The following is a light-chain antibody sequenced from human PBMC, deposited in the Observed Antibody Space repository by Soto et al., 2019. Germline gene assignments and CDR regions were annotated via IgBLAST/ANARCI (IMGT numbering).Light chain of an antibody. CDR1: FSNIGSNY. CDR2: TND. V-gene: IGLV1-47*02. Sequence: QSVLTQPPSASGTPGQRVTISCSGRFSNIGSNYVYWYQQLPGTAPKLLIFTNDQRTSGVPGRFSGSKSGTSASLAISGLRSEDEADYYCGTWDSNLRAVVFGAGTKLTVL. CDR3: GTWDSNLRAVV. J-gene: IGLJ2*01.